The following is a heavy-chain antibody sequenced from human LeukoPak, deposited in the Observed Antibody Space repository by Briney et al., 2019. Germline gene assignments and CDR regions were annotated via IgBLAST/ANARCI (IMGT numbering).Heavy chain of an antibody. CDR1: GFTFSNYA. J-gene: IGHJ4*02. D-gene: IGHD3-9*01. Sequence: GGSLRLSCAASGFTFSNYAMHLVRQAPGMGLEYVSAINANGGGTYYADSVRGRFTTSRDNSKSTLYLQLGSLRAEDMAVYFCARVLLTGYYYDYWGQGTLVTVSS. CDR2: INANGGGT. CDR3: ARVLLTGYYYDY. V-gene: IGHV3-64*02.